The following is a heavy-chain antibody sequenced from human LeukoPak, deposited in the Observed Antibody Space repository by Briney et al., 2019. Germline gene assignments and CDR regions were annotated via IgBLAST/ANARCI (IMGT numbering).Heavy chain of an antibody. J-gene: IGHJ5*02. CDR2: IYHSGST. Sequence: SQTLSLTCTVSGGSISSGGYYWSWIRQPPGKGLEWIGYIYHSGSTYYNPSLKSRVTISVDRSKNQFSLKLSSVTAADTAVYYCARGLDLQYPGVDWFDPWGQGTLVTVSS. D-gene: IGHD4-11*01. CDR3: ARGLDLQYPGVDWFDP. V-gene: IGHV4-30-2*01. CDR1: GGSISSGGYY.